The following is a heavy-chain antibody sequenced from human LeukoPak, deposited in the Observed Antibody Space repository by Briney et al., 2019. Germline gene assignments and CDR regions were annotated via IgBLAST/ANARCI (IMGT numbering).Heavy chain of an antibody. V-gene: IGHV3-30*02. CDR3: AKDLQGYSYGYYFDY. J-gene: IGHJ4*02. D-gene: IGHD5-18*01. CDR2: IRYDGSNK. CDR1: GFTFSSYG. Sequence: SGGSLRLSCAASGFTFSSYGMHWVRQAPGKGLEWVAFIRYDGSNKYYADSVKGRFTISRDNSKNTLYLQMNSLRAEDTAVYYCAKDLQGYSYGYYFDYWGQGTLITVSS.